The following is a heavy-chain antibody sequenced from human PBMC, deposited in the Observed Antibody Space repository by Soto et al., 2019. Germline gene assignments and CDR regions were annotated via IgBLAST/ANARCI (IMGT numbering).Heavy chain of an antibody. V-gene: IGHV1-46*01. CDR2: INPSGGST. D-gene: IGHD3-10*01. CDR3: ARSLDTSMVRGVPYYFDY. CDR1: GYTFTIYY. Sequence: ASVKVSCKASGYTFTIYYMHGVLQSPLQWLEWMGIINPSGGSTSYAQKFQGRVTMTRDTSTSTVYMELSSLRSEDTAVYYCARSLDTSMVRGVPYYFDYWGQGTTVTVSS. J-gene: IGHJ4*02.